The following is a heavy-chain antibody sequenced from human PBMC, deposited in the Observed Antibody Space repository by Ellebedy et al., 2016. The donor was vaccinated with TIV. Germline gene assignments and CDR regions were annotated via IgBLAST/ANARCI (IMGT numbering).Heavy chain of an antibody. Sequence: AASVMVSCKAYGGTLRSYGISWVRQAPGLGLEWMGRIIPIVEITIYAQRFQDRVTISEDNFTNTVYMEMSSLRSEDTAMYYCATGPPKWEVPLDLDSWGQGTLVIVSS. CDR1: GGTLRSYG. CDR2: IIPIVEIT. V-gene: IGHV1-69*04. D-gene: IGHD1-26*01. CDR3: ATGPPKWEVPLDLDS. J-gene: IGHJ4*02.